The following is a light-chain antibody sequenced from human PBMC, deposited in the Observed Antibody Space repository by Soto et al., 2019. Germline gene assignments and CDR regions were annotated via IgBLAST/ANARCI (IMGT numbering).Light chain of an antibody. V-gene: IGKV3-15*01. CDR1: QSVSSN. CDR2: GAS. J-gene: IGKJ4*01. CDR3: QQYHNWPIT. Sequence: EIVMTQSPATLSVSPGEGATLSCRASQSVSSNLAWYQQKPGQAPRLLISGASARVTGTPARFSGSGSGTDFTLTVSSLQSEDFAIYYCQQYHNWPITFGGGTTVEIK.